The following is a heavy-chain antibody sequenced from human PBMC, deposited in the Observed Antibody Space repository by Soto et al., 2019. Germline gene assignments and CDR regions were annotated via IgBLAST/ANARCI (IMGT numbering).Heavy chain of an antibody. CDR2: ISGSGGST. Sequence: GGSLRLSCAASGFTFSSYAMSWVRQAPGKGLEWVSAISGSGGSTYYADSVKGRFTISRDNSKNTLYLQMNSLRAEDTAVYYCAKCGGVREPYYDILTGPPRLVYFDYWGQGTLVTVSS. CDR3: AKCGGVREPYYDILTGPPRLVYFDY. CDR1: GFTFSSYA. D-gene: IGHD3-9*01. J-gene: IGHJ4*02. V-gene: IGHV3-23*01.